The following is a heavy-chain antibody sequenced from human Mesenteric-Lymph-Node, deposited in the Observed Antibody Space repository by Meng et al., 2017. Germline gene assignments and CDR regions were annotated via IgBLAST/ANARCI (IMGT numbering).Heavy chain of an antibody. J-gene: IGHJ4*02. CDR3: ARGGFGYVYSSGWQFDY. Sequence: SETLSLTCTVSGGSISSSSYYWGWIRQPPGKGLEWIGSIYYSGSTYYNPSLKSRVTISVDTSKNQFSLKLSSVTAADTAVYYCARGGFGYVYSSGWQFDYWGQGTLVTVSS. CDR1: GGSISSSSYY. D-gene: IGHD6-19*01. CDR2: IYYSGST. V-gene: IGHV4-39*07.